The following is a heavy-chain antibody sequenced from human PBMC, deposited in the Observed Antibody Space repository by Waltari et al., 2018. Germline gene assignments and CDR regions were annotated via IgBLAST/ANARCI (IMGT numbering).Heavy chain of an antibody. CDR2: IYSGGST. Sequence: EVQLVESGGGLIQPGGSLRLSCAASGFTVSSNYMSWVRQAPGKGLEWVSVIYSGGSTYYADSVKGRFTISRDNSKNTLYLQMNSLRAEDTAVYYCARGTYYYDSSGYYFDYWGQGTLVTVSS. J-gene: IGHJ4*02. CDR3: ARGTYYYDSSGYYFDY. CDR1: GFTVSSNY. D-gene: IGHD3-22*01. V-gene: IGHV3-53*01.